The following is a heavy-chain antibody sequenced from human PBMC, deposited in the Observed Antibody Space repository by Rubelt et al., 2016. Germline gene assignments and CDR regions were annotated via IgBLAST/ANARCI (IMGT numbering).Heavy chain of an antibody. V-gene: IGHV4-59*08. Sequence: QVQLQESGPGLVRPSETLSLTCTVSGGSISSYYWSWIRHPPGKGLEWIGYIYYSGSTNYNPSLKSGGTISVDTAKNQFSLKLSSVTAADTAVYYCARGDYGDGFDYWGQGTLVTVSS. J-gene: IGHJ4*02. CDR3: ARGDYGDGFDY. CDR1: GGSISSYY. D-gene: IGHD4-17*01. CDR2: IYYSGST.